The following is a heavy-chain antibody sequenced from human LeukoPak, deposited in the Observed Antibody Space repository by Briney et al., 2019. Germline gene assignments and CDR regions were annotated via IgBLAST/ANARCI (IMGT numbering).Heavy chain of an antibody. CDR1: GFTFSSYA. CDR3: AKAVECSGGSCPGSYTSYGMDV. Sequence: GGSLRLSCAASGFTFSSYAMSWVRQAPGKGLEWVSAISGSGGSTYYADSLKGRFTISRDNSKNTLYLQMNSLRAEDTAVYYCAKAVECSGGSCPGSYTSYGMDVWGQGTTVTVSS. CDR2: ISGSGGST. V-gene: IGHV3-23*01. J-gene: IGHJ6*02. D-gene: IGHD2-15*01.